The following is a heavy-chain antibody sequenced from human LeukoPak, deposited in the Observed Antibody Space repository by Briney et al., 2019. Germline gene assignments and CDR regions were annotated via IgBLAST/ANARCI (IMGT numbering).Heavy chain of an antibody. J-gene: IGHJ4*02. V-gene: IGHV3-48*01. CDR2: ISSSSTI. CDR1: GFTFSSYS. CDR3: ARDAY. Sequence: GGSLRLSCAASGFTFSSYSMNWVLQAPGKGLEWVSYISSSSTIYYADSVKGRFTISRDNAKNSLYLQMNSLRAEDTAVYYCARDAYWGQGTLVTVSS.